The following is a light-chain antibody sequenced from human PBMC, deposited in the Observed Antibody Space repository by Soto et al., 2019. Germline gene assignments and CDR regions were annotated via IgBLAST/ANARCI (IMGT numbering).Light chain of an antibody. CDR2: GAS. CDR3: QQYGRSTRT. Sequence: EIVLTQSPGTLSLSPGERATLSCRASQSVSSSYLAWYQQKPGQAPRLLIYGASSRATGIPDRFSGSGSGTDFTLTISRLEPDDFAVYYCQQYGRSTRTFGQGTKLEIK. J-gene: IGKJ2*01. V-gene: IGKV3-20*01. CDR1: QSVSSSY.